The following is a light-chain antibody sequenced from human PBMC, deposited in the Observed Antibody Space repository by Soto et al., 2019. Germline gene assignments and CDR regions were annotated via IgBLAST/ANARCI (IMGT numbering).Light chain of an antibody. CDR1: PSVSNS. J-gene: IGKJ4*01. Sequence: ESVLTQSPATLSLSPGERATLSCRASPSVSNSLAWYQHKPGQAPRLLTYDASNMATGVPTRFSGSGSGTDFTLTISSLEPEGFVFYYCQQGNKRPPVTFGGGTRVEIK. V-gene: IGKV3-11*01. CDR3: QQGNKRPPVT. CDR2: DAS.